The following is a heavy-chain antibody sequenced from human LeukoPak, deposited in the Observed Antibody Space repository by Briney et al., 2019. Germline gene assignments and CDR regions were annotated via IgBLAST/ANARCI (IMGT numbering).Heavy chain of an antibody. D-gene: IGHD6-19*01. Sequence: GSLRLSXXXXGFTXXIXWMSWVRXAPGKGLEWVANIKEDGSEKNYVGSVKGRFTISRDNSKNTLFLQMNSLRAEDTAVYFCAKDKGRIGWPVFDYWGQGTLVTVSS. CDR3: AKDKGRIGWPVFDY. CDR1: GFTXXIXW. J-gene: IGHJ4*02. V-gene: IGHV3-7*01. CDR2: IKEDGSEK.